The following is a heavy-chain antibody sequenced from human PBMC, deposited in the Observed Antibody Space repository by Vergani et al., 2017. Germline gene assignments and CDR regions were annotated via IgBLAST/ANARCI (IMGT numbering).Heavy chain of an antibody. CDR2: ISYDGSNK. CDR1: GFTFSSYA. J-gene: IGHJ4*02. V-gene: IGHV3-30*04. D-gene: IGHD6-13*01. Sequence: QVQLVESGGGVVQPGRSLRPSCAASGFTFSSYAMHWVRQAPGKGLEWVAVISYDGSNKYYADSVKGRFTISRDNSKNTLYLQMNSLRAEDTAVYYCARDGVAALFFDYWGQGTLVTVSS. CDR3: ARDGVAALFFDY.